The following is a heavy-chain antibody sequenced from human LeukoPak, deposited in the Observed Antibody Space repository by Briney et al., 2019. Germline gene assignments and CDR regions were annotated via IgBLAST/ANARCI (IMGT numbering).Heavy chain of an antibody. CDR1: GFTFRNYG. D-gene: IGHD3-16*01. CDR2: ISPNGDNT. J-gene: IGHJ4*02. CDR3: TRVESGGYVGY. Sequence: GGSLRLSCAASGFTFRNYGMHWVRQAPGKGLEYVSAISPNGDNTYYANSVKGRFTISRDNSKNTVYLQMGSLRAEDMAVYYCTRVESGGYVGYWGQGTLVTVSS. V-gene: IGHV3-64*01.